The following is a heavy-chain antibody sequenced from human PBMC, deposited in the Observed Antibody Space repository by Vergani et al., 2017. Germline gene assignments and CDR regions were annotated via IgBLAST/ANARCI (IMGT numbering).Heavy chain of an antibody. V-gene: IGHV3-23*01. J-gene: IGHJ4*02. CDR3: AKDDDSSSWLDY. CDR1: GFSFSSYA. D-gene: IGHD6-13*01. Sequence: EVQLLESGGGLVQPGGSLRLSCAVSGFSFSSYAMSWVRQAPGKRLEWVSGIGGSGGRTYYADSVKGWFTLSRDNSKNTLYLQMNSLRAEDTAVYYCAKDDDSSSWLDYWGQGTLVTVSS. CDR2: IGGSGGRT.